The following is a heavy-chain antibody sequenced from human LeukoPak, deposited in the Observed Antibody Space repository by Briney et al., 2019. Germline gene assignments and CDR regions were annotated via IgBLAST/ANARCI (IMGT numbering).Heavy chain of an antibody. V-gene: IGHV4-59*11. CDR3: AREGYGNLDY. D-gene: IGHD5-12*01. J-gene: IGHJ4*02. Sequence: RPSETLSLTCTVSGGSISSHYWSWIRQPPGKGLEWIGYIYYSGSTNYNPSLKSRVTISVDTSKNQFSLKLSSVTAADTAVYYCAREGYGNLDYWGQGTLVTVSS. CDR2: IYYSGST. CDR1: GGSISSHY.